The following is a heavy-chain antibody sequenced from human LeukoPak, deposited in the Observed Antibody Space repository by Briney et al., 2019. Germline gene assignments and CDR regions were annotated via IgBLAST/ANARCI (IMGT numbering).Heavy chain of an antibody. CDR2: ISSSSSYI. CDR1: GFTLSSYS. J-gene: IGHJ4*02. CDR3: ARASRINMVRGVMGGYFDY. Sequence: GGSLRLSCAASGFTLSSYSMSWVRQAPGKGLEWVSSISSSSSYIYYADSVKGRFTISRDNAKNSLYLQMNSLRVEDTAVYYCARASRINMVRGVMGGYFDYWGQGTLVTVSS. V-gene: IGHV3-21*01. D-gene: IGHD3-10*01.